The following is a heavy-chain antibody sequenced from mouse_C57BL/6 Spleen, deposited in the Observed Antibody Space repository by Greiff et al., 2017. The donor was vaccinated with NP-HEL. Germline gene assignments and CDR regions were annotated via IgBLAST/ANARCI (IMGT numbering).Heavy chain of an antibody. V-gene: IGHV14-4*01. CDR3: TTGDYDKAWFAY. CDR1: GFNIKDDY. J-gene: IGHJ3*01. Sequence: EVQLQQSGAELVRPRASVKLSCTASGFNIKDDYMHWVKQRPEQGLEWIGWIDPENGDTEYASKFQGKATITADTSSNTAYLQLSSLTSEDTAVYYCTTGDYDKAWFAYWGQGTLVTVSA. D-gene: IGHD2-4*01. CDR2: IDPENGDT.